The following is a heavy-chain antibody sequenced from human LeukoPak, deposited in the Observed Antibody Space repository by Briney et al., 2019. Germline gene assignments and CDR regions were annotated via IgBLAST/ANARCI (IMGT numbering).Heavy chain of an antibody. V-gene: IGHV3-21*04. Sequence: GGSLRLSCAASGFTFTTYTINWVRQAPGKGLEWVSSISSISSYIYYADSVKGRFTISRDYPKNSLYLQMNSLRAEDTAVYYCAKHGTYYDFWSGQYYFDYWGQGTLVTVSS. CDR3: AKHGTYYDFWSGQYYFDY. CDR1: GFTFTTYT. J-gene: IGHJ4*02. D-gene: IGHD3-3*01. CDR2: ISSISSYI.